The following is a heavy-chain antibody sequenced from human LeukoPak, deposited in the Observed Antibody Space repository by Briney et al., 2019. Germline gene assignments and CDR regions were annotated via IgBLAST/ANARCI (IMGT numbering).Heavy chain of an antibody. Sequence: PPETLSLTCTVSGGFIRSGGYYWNWIRQFPGKGLQWIGYIYYGGTTYYNPSLESRVSISVDTSKNQFSLKLTSVTAADTAIYYCARAQYYDILTHSNWFDPWGQGTLVSVSS. CDR3: ARAQYYDILTHSNWFDP. CDR1: GGFIRSGGYY. J-gene: IGHJ5*02. V-gene: IGHV4-31*03. D-gene: IGHD3-9*01. CDR2: IYYGGTT.